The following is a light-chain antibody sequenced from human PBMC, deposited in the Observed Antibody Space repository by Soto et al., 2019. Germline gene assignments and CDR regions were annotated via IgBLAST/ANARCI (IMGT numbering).Light chain of an antibody. V-gene: IGLV2-8*01. J-gene: IGLJ2*01. Sequence: QSALTQPPSASGSPGQSVTISCTGTLGDIGTHEYVSWYQQHPGKAPKLIISDVNKRPSGVPDRFSGSRSSNTASLTVSGLQDDDEADYYCSLYEGYNRLAFGGGTKVTVL. CDR3: SLYEGYNRLA. CDR1: LGDIGTHEY. CDR2: DVN.